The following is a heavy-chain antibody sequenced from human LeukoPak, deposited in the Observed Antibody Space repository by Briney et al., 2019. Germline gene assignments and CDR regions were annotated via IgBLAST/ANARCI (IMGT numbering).Heavy chain of an antibody. D-gene: IGHD3-22*01. Sequence: GGSLRLSCAASGFTFSTYAMSWVRQAPGKGLEWVSALTNSGGSGGVTYYADSVKGWFIISRDNSKSTLYLQLSSLRAEDTAVYYCAKAVSTDHYDSRGFYRVDFDSWGQGTLVTVSS. V-gene: IGHV3-23*01. CDR3: AKAVSTDHYDSRGFYRVDFDS. J-gene: IGHJ4*02. CDR1: GFTFSTYA. CDR2: LTNSGGSGGVT.